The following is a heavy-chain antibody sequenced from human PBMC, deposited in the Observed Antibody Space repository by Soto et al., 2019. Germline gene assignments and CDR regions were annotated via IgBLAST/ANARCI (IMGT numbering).Heavy chain of an antibody. CDR3: ARERVELYYFDY. Sequence: ASVKVSCKASGYTFTSYDINWVRKATGQGLEWMGWMNPNSGNTGYAQKFQGRVTMTRNTSISTAYMELSSLRSEDTAVYYCARERVELYYFDYWGQGTLVTVSS. J-gene: IGHJ4*02. CDR2: MNPNSGNT. CDR1: GYTFTSYD. V-gene: IGHV1-8*02. D-gene: IGHD1-7*01.